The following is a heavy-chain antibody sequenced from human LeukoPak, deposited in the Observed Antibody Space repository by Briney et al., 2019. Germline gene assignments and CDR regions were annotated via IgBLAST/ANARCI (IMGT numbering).Heavy chain of an antibody. CDR3: ARGGYCRGGACYRGFDS. CDR1: GFTFSNHW. J-gene: IGHJ4*02. D-gene: IGHD2-15*01. CDR2: INSDGSIT. V-gene: IGHV3-74*03. Sequence: GGSLRLSCVASGFTFSNHWMQWVRQAPGKGLVWVSRINSDGSITTYADSVTGRFTVSRDNAKNTLFLQMNSLRDEDTAVYYCARGGYCRGGACYRGFDSWGQGTLVTVSS.